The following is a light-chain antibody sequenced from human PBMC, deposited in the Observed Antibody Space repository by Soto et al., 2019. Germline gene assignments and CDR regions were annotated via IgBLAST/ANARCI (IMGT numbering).Light chain of an antibody. J-gene: IGKJ1*01. V-gene: IGKV1-8*01. Sequence: AIRMTQSPSSLSASTGDRVTITCRASQGISSYLAWYQQKQGKAPKLLIYAASNLQSGVPSRLSGSGSGTDFTLTISCLQSEDFATYYCQQYYSYPRTFGQGTKVEIK. CDR2: AAS. CDR3: QQYYSYPRT. CDR1: QGISSY.